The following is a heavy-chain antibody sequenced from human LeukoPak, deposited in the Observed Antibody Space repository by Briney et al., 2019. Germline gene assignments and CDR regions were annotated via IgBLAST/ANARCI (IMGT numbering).Heavy chain of an antibody. CDR3: ARSSRYCSGGSCYSGYYYYYMDV. CDR1: GGSFSGYY. D-gene: IGHD2-15*01. V-gene: IGHV4-34*01. Sequence: SETLSLTCAVYGGSFSGYYWSWIRQPPGKGLEWIGEINHSGSTNYNPSLKSRVTISVDTSKNQFSLKLSSVTAADTAVYYCARSSRYCSGGSCYSGYYYYYMDVWGKGTTVTVSS. J-gene: IGHJ6*03. CDR2: INHSGST.